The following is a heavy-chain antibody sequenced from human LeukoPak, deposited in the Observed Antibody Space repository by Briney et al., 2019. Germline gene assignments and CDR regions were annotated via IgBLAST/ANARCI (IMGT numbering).Heavy chain of an antibody. J-gene: IGHJ5*02. Sequence: GGSLRLSCAASGFTFSNAWMSWVRQAPGKGLEWVGRIKSKTDGGTTDYAAPVKGRFTISRDDSKTTLYLQMNSLKTEDTAVYYCTTPASPGPEVPWGQGTLVTVSS. D-gene: IGHD2-2*01. CDR3: TTPASPGPEVP. CDR1: GFTFSNAW. V-gene: IGHV3-15*01. CDR2: IKSKTDGGTT.